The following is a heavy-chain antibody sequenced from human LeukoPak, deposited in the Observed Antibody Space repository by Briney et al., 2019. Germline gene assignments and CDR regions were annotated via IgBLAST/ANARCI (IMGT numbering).Heavy chain of an antibody. V-gene: IGHV1-2*06. CDR3: ARDLPSTSNWELDY. CDR2: VNPNIPNTDDT. Sequence: ASVKVSCKASGYTFIDYYIHWLRQAPRQGLEWMGRVNPNIPNTDDTDYAQNFQGRVTMTRDTSISTAFMELSRLTSDDTAVYYCARDLPSTSNWELDYWGQGTLVTVSS. CDR1: GYTFIDYY. D-gene: IGHD7-27*01. J-gene: IGHJ4*02.